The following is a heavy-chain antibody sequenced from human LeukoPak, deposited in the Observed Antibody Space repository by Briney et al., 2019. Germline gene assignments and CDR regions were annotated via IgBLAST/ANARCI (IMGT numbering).Heavy chain of an antibody. V-gene: IGHV3-48*04. CDR1: GFTFSSYS. CDR3: ASEIPEGYYDSSGTCDY. CDR2: ISSSSSTI. Sequence: GGSLRLSCAASGFTFSSYSMNWDRQAAGKGLEWVSYISSSSSTIYYADSVKGRFTISRDNAKNSLYLKMNSLRAEDTAVYYCASEIPEGYYDSSGTCDYWGQGTLVTVSS. J-gene: IGHJ4*02. D-gene: IGHD3-22*01.